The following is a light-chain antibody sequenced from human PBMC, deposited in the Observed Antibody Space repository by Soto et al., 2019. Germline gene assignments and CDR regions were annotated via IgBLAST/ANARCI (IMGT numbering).Light chain of an antibody. CDR2: KAS. Sequence: DIQMTQSTSTLSASVGDRVTITCRASQSISSWLAWYQQKPGKAPKLLIYKASTLKSGVPSRFSGSGSGTDFTLTISSLEPEDFAVYYCQQRSNWPPITFGQGTRLEI. V-gene: IGKV1-5*03. CDR1: QSISSW. CDR3: QQRSNWPPIT. J-gene: IGKJ5*01.